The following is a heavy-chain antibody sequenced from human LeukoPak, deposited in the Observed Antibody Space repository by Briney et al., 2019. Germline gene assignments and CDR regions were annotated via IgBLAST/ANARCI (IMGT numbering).Heavy chain of an antibody. D-gene: IGHD3-22*01. CDR2: INPSGGST. CDR3: ARETKRRITMIVVVNHFDY. Sequence: GASVKVSCKASGYTFTSYYMHWVRQAPGQGLEWMGIINPSGGSTSYAQKFQGRVTMTRDTSTSTVYMELSSLRSEDTAVYYCARETKRRITMIVVVNHFDYWGPGTLVTASS. V-gene: IGHV1-46*01. CDR1: GYTFTSYY. J-gene: IGHJ4*02.